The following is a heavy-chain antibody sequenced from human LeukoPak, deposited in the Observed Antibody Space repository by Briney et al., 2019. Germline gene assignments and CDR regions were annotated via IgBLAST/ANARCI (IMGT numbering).Heavy chain of an antibody. V-gene: IGHV3-30*04. CDR1: GFTFSRSA. CDR3: ARNLEPGIAAAGIPGY. J-gene: IGHJ4*02. CDR2: ISYDGGNK. Sequence: PGGSLRLSCAASGFTFSRSAMHWVRQAPGKGLEWVAIISYDGGNKYYTDSVKGRFTISRDNSKNTLYLQMNSLRAEDTAVYYCARNLEPGIAAAGIPGYWGQGTLVTVSS. D-gene: IGHD6-13*01.